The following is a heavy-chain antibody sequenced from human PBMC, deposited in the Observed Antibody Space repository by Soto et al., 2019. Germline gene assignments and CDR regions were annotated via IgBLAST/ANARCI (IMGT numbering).Heavy chain of an antibody. V-gene: IGHV3-23*01. CDR2: LSGGGGRT. CDR1: GFTFSSYA. Sequence: EVQVLESGGGLVQPGGSLRLSCAASGFTFSSYAMDWVRQAPGKGLEWVSGLSGGGGRTYYADSVKGRFTISRDNAKNTLYLDMNSLRAEDTAIYYCSQDVLMAFDFWTAYPPSYELWGHGTLVTVSS. CDR3: SQDVLMAFDFWTAYPPSYEL. J-gene: IGHJ4*01. D-gene: IGHD3-3*01.